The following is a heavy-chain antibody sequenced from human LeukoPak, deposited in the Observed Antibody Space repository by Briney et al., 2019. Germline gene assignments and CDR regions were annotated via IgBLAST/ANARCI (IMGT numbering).Heavy chain of an antibody. Sequence: PGGSLRLSCAASVFTFSSYSMNWVRQAPGKGLEGGSSISGSSSYIYYADAVKGRFTISRDNAKKSLYLQMSSLRAENTAVYYCARDQFLADIWGQGTMVTVSS. V-gene: IGHV3-21*01. D-gene: IGHD3-3*01. CDR2: ISGSSSYI. J-gene: IGHJ3*02. CDR1: VFTFSSYS. CDR3: ARDQFLADI.